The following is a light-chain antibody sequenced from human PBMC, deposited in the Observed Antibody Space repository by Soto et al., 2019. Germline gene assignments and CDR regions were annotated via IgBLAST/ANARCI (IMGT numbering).Light chain of an antibody. CDR2: GAS. J-gene: IGKJ1*01. Sequence: EIVLTQSPATLSLSQGERATLSCRASQSISNYVAWYQQKPGQAPRLLTYGASRRATGIPDRFTGSGSGTDFTLTISRLEPEDFAVYYCQQYVSSPWAFGQGTKVDIK. CDR3: QQYVSSPWA. V-gene: IGKV3-20*01. CDR1: QSISNY.